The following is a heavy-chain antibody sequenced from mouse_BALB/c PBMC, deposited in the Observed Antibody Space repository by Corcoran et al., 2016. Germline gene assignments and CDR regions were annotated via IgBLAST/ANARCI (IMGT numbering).Heavy chain of an antibody. CDR2: INPYNGAT. Sequence: EVQLQKSGHELVKPGASVKISCKASGYSFTGYYMHWVKQSHVKSLEWIGRINPYNGATSYNQNFKDKASLTVDKSSSTAYMELHSLTSEDSAVYYCARYYDYWYFDVWGAGTTVTVSS. CDR3: ARYYDYWYFDV. D-gene: IGHD2-4*01. CDR1: GYSFTGYY. V-gene: IGHV1-26*01. J-gene: IGHJ1*01.